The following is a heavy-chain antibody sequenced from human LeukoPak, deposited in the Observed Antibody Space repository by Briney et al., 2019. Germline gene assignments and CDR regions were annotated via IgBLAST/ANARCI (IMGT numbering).Heavy chain of an antibody. D-gene: IGHD4-17*01. CDR2: ISYDGSNK. V-gene: IGHV3-30*04. J-gene: IGHJ3*02. CDR3: ARAGTVTTNHDAFDI. Sequence: PGGSLRLSCAASGFTFSDHAMSWVRQAPGKGLEWVAVISYDGSNKYYADSVKGRFTISRDNSKNTLYLQMNSLRAEDTAVYYCARAGTVTTNHDAFDIWGQGTMVTVSS. CDR1: GFTFSDHA.